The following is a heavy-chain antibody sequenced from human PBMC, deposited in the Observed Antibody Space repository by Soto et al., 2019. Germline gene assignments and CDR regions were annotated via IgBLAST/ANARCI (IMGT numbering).Heavy chain of an antibody. CDR3: VKAYYGSGNYYYYGMDV. V-gene: IGHV3-64D*06. D-gene: IGHD3-10*01. CDR1: GFTFSSYA. J-gene: IGHJ6*02. Sequence: GGSLRLSCSASGFTFSSYAMHWVRQAPGKGLEYVSAISSNGGSTYYADSVKGRFTISRDNSKNTLYLQMSSLRAEDTAVYYCVKAYYGSGNYYYYGMDVWGQGTTVTVYS. CDR2: ISSNGGST.